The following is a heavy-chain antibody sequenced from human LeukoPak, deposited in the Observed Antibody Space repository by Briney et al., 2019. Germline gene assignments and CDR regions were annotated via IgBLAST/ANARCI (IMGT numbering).Heavy chain of an antibody. D-gene: IGHD6-19*01. CDR1: GGSISSSSYY. CDR3: ARRIAVAGYFDY. V-gene: IGHV4-39*01. J-gene: IGHJ4*02. Sequence: SETLSLTCTVSGGSISSSSYYWGWIRQPPGKGLEWIGSIYYSGSTYYNPPLKSRVTISVDTSKNQFSLKLSSVTAADTAVYYCARRIAVAGYFDYWGQGTLVTVSS. CDR2: IYYSGST.